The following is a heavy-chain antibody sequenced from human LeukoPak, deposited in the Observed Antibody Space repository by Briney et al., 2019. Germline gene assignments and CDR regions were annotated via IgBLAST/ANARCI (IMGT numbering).Heavy chain of an antibody. J-gene: IGHJ6*02. D-gene: IGHD3-22*01. CDR3: ARFATDSSGYYSAGLGMDV. CDR1: GFTFSSYS. CDR2: ISSSSSYI. Sequence: PGGSLRLSCAASGFTFSSYSMNWVRQAPGKGLEWVSSISSSSSYIYYADSVKGRFTISRDNAKNSLYLQMNSLRAEDTAAYYCARFATDSSGYYSAGLGMDVWGQGTTVTVSS. V-gene: IGHV3-21*01.